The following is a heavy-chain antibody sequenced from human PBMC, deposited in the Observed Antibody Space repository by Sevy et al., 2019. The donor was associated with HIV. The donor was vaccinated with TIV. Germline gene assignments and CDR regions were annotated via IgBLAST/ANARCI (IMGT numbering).Heavy chain of an antibody. CDR2: LSFGCGEI. CDR3: AREGCTKPHDY. CDR1: GFTFSKYS. J-gene: IGHJ4*02. D-gene: IGHD2-8*01. Sequence: GGSLRLSSAASGFTFSKYSMSWVRQPPGKGLEWVSTLSFGCGEINYADSVKGRFTSSRDNYKSSVYLQMNNLRPENTTVYYCAREGCTKPHDYWCQGTLVTVSS. V-gene: IGHV3-23*01.